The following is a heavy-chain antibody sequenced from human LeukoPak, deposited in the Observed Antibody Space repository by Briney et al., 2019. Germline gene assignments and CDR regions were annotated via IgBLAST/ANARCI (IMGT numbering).Heavy chain of an antibody. D-gene: IGHD2-2*01. V-gene: IGHV3-23*01. J-gene: IGHJ4*02. CDR3: AKPLVLGYCSSTSCSSY. CDR1: GFTFSSYA. CDR2: ISGSGGST. Sequence: GGSLRLSCAASGFTFSSYAMSWVRQAPGKGLEWVSAISGSGGSTYYADSVKGRFTISRDNSKNTLYLQMNSLRAEDTAVYYCAKPLVLGYCSSTSCSSYWGQGTLVTVSS.